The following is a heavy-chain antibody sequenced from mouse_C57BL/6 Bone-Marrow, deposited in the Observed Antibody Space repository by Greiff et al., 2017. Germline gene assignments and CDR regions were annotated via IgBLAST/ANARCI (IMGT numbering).Heavy chain of an antibody. CDR1: GYTFTDYY. J-gene: IGHJ4*01. CDR2: INPYNGGT. D-gene: IGHD3-3*01. CDR3: AREGLGIAMDY. V-gene: IGHV1-19*01. Sequence: EVQLQQSGPVLVKPGASVKMSCKASGYTFTDYYMNWVKQSHGKSLEWIGVINPYNGGTSYNQKFKGKATLTVDKSSSTAYMERNSLTSEDSAVYYCAREGLGIAMDYWGQGTSVTVSS.